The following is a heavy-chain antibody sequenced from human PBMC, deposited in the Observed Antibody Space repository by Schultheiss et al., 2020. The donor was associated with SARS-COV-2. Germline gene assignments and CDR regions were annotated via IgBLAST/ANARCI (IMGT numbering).Heavy chain of an antibody. CDR3: ARGDSSATFDY. CDR2: IYHTGST. V-gene: IGHV4-34*01. Sequence: GSLRLSCAVYGGSFSGYYWSWIRQPPGKGLEWIGYIYHTGSTNYNPSLKSRVTISVDTSKNQFSLKLSSVTAADTAVYYCARGDSSATFDYWGQGTLVTVSS. CDR1: GGSFSGYY. D-gene: IGHD6-19*01. J-gene: IGHJ4*02.